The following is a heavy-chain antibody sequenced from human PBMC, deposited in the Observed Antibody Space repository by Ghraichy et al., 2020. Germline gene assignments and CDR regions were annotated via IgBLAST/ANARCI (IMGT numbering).Heavy chain of an antibody. CDR2: ISGSGGST. D-gene: IGHD3-22*01. Sequence: SCAASGFTFTSYAISWVRQPPGKGLEWVSAISGSGGSTYYTDSVKGRFTISRDNSKNTMYLQMNSLRAEDTAIYYCAKDTTMIASAVDHWGQGTLVTVSS. V-gene: IGHV3-23*01. CDR1: GFTFTSYA. CDR3: AKDTTMIASAVDH. J-gene: IGHJ4*02.